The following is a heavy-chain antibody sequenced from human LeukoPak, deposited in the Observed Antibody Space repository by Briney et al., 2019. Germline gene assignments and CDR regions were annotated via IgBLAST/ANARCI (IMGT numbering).Heavy chain of an antibody. J-gene: IGHJ4*02. CDR3: ARDRGAGPTNLCYFDY. V-gene: IGHV6-1*01. CDR1: GDSVSSNNVA. CDR2: TYFRSKWFT. D-gene: IGHD6-19*01. Sequence: SQTLSLTCVISGDSVSSNNVAWNWIRQSPSRGLEWLRRTYFRSKWFTDYAVSVKSRITINPDTSKNQFSLQLNSVTPEDTAVYYCARDRGAGPTNLCYFDYWGQGTLVTVSS.